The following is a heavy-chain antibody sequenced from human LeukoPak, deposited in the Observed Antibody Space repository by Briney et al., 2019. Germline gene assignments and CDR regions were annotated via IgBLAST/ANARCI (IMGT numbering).Heavy chain of an antibody. CDR3: AKAANWGAFDI. Sequence: PGGSLRLSCAASGLTFSSYGMHWIRQAPGKGLEWVAVISYDGSNKYYADSLKGRFTISRDNSKNTLYLQMNSLRADDTAVYYCAKAANWGAFDIWGQGTMVTVSS. CDR1: GLTFSSYG. J-gene: IGHJ3*02. V-gene: IGHV3-30*18. D-gene: IGHD7-27*01. CDR2: ISYDGSNK.